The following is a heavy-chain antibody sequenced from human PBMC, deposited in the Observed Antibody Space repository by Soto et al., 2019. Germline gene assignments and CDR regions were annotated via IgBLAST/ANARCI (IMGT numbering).Heavy chain of an antibody. J-gene: IGHJ6*02. Sequence: GWSLRLSCAASGFSVSDYAMSWVRQAPGKGLEWVSSISGSGDGTYYGDSVRGRFTLSRDTSQKTLYLQMNNLRGEDTAVYFCTKSRRSVLMVYGFGGMDVWGRGTKVTVSS. V-gene: IGHV3-23*01. D-gene: IGHD2-8*01. CDR3: TKSRRSVLMVYGFGGMDV. CDR2: ISGSGDGT. CDR1: GFSVSDYA.